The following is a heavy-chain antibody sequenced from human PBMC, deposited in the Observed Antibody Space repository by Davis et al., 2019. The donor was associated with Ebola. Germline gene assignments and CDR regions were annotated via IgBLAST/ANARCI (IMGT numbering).Heavy chain of an antibody. Sequence: GGSLRLSCVASGFTFSSYSMNWVRQAPGKGLEWVSSISGSASNIWYADSVKGRFTISRDNSKNTLYLQMNSLRAEDTAIYYCARWPVRSSGNYYLPCFDRWGQGTLVTVSS. J-gene: IGHJ4*02. CDR1: GFTFSSYS. CDR3: ARWPVRSSGNYYLPCFDR. CDR2: ISGSASNI. V-gene: IGHV3-21*04. D-gene: IGHD1-26*01.